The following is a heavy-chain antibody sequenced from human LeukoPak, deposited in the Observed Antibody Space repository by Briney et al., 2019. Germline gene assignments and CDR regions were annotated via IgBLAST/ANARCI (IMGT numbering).Heavy chain of an antibody. CDR1: GGSISSSSYY. Sequence: PSETLSLTCTVSGGSISSSSYYWGWIRQPPGKGLEWIGSIYYSGSTYYNPSLKSRVTMSVDTSKNQFSLKLSSVTAADTAVYYCARETFVRIPYYYYYGMDVWGQGTTVTVSS. V-gene: IGHV4-39*07. CDR2: IYYSGST. J-gene: IGHJ6*02. CDR3: ARETFVRIPYYYYYGMDV. D-gene: IGHD6-6*01.